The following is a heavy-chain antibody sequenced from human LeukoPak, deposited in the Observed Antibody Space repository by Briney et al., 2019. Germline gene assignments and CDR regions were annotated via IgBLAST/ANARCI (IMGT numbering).Heavy chain of an antibody. CDR2: FYPGDSDT. V-gene: IGHV5-51*01. CDR1: GYSFTNYW. CDR3: ARQGVGAFDI. D-gene: IGHD3-16*01. J-gene: IGHJ3*02. Sequence: GESLKISCKGSGYSFTNYWIGWVRQMPGKGLEYMGVFYPGDSDTTYSPSFQGQVTSSADKSISTAYLQWSSLKASDTAMYYCARQGVGAFDIWGQGTMVTVSS.